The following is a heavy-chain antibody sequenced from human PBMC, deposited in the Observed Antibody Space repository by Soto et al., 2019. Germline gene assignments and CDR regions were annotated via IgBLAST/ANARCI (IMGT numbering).Heavy chain of an antibody. D-gene: IGHD1-20*01. CDR3: ARAGRANWNFDY. CDR2: INCNSGGT. J-gene: IGHJ4*02. V-gene: IGHV1-2*02. CDR1: GYTFSDTY. Sequence: AASVKVSCKATGYTFSDTYMHWVRQAPGQGLEWMGWINCNSGGTNYAQRFQGRVTVTRDTSINTAYMELSRLRSDDTAVYYCARAGRANWNFDYWGQGTLVTVSS.